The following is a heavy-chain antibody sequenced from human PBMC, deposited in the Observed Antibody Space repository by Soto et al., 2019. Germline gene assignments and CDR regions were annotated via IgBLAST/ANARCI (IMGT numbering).Heavy chain of an antibody. J-gene: IGHJ4*02. CDR3: AKDIRPTYYDILTGYSTPLY. CDR2: ISGSGGST. CDR1: TFSSYA. V-gene: IGHV3-23*01. D-gene: IGHD3-9*01. Sequence: TFSSYAMSWVRQAPGKGLEWVSAISGSGGSTYYADSVKGRFTISRDNSKNTLYLQMNSLRAEDTAVYYCAKDIRPTYYDILTGYSTPLYWGQGTLVTVSS.